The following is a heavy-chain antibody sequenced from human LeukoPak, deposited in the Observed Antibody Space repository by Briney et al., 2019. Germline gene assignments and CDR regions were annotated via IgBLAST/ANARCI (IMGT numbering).Heavy chain of an antibody. CDR3: ARDRYYYDSSGYDPYFDY. CDR2: IYYSGST. J-gene: IGHJ4*02. CDR1: GGSISSSSYY. V-gene: IGHV4-39*02. D-gene: IGHD3-22*01. Sequence: SETLSLTCTVSGGSISSSSYYWGWIRQPPVKGLEWIGSIYYSGSTYYNPSLKSRVTISVDTSKNQFSLKLSSVTAADTAVYYCARDRYYYDSSGYDPYFDYWGQGTLVTVS.